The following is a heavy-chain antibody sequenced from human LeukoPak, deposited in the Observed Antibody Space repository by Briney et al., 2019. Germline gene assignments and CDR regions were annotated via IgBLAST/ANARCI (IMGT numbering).Heavy chain of an antibody. D-gene: IGHD5-18*01. CDR3: ARGGGYSYGHPFDY. Sequence: SETLSLTCTVSGGSISSSSYYWGWIRQPPGKGLEWIGSIYYSGSTYYNPSLKSRVTISVDTSKNQFSLKLSSVTAADTAVYYCARGGGYSYGHPFDYWGQGTLVTVSS. CDR1: GGSISSSSYY. CDR2: IYYSGST. V-gene: IGHV4-39*07. J-gene: IGHJ4*02.